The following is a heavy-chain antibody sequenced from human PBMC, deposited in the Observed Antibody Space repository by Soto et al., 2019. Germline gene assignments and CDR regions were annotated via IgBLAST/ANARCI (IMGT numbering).Heavy chain of an antibody. D-gene: IGHD2-21*02. Sequence: QVQLVQSGGEVRKPGASVTVSCKASGYTFTSYGISWVRQAPGQGLEWMGWISGYNGKTNYAQKVQDRVTMTTDNSTSTVYLELRSLRFDDTAVYYCAREGDVPYYYYGMDVWGQGTTVTVSS. J-gene: IGHJ6*02. CDR3: AREGDVPYYYYGMDV. CDR1: GYTFTSYG. CDR2: ISGYNGKT. V-gene: IGHV1-18*01.